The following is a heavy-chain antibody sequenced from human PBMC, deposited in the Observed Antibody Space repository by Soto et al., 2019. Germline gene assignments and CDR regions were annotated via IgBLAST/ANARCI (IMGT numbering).Heavy chain of an antibody. V-gene: IGHV4-34*01. J-gene: IGHJ4*02. D-gene: IGHD3-3*01. CDR3: ARSLTIFGVVIIRRKIVFDY. CDR2: INHSGST. CDR1: GGSFSGYY. Sequence: PSETLSLTCAVYGGSFSGYYWSWIRQPPGKGLEWIGEINHSGSTNYNPSLKSRATISVDTSKNQFSLKLSSVTAADTAVYYCARSLTIFGVVIIRRKIVFDYWGQGTLVTVSS.